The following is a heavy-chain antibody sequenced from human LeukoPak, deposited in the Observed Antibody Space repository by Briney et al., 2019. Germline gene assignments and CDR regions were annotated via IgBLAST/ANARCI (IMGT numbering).Heavy chain of an antibody. CDR3: ARGRTMVRGVIILHYYYYYYMDV. Sequence: ASVKVSCKDSRGTFSSYAISWVRQAPGQGLEWMGGSIPIFGTANYAQKFQGRVTMTRNTSISTAYMELSSLRSEDTAVYYCARGRTMVRGVIILHYYYYYYMDVWGKGTTVTISS. V-gene: IGHV1-69*05. CDR2: SIPIFGTA. J-gene: IGHJ6*03. D-gene: IGHD3-10*01. CDR1: RGTFSSYA.